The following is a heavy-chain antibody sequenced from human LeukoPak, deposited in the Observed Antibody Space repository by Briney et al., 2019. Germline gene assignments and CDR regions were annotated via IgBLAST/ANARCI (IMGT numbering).Heavy chain of an antibody. D-gene: IGHD3-22*01. CDR1: GFTFSSYS. Sequence: NPGGSLRLSCAASGFTFSSYSMNWVRQAPGKGLEWVANIKQDGSEKYYVDSVKGRFTISRDNAKNSLYLQMNSLRAEDTAVYYCAKDMDYDSSGYYYTDNWFDPWGQGTLVTVSS. V-gene: IGHV3-7*03. CDR3: AKDMDYDSSGYYYTDNWFDP. CDR2: IKQDGSEK. J-gene: IGHJ5*02.